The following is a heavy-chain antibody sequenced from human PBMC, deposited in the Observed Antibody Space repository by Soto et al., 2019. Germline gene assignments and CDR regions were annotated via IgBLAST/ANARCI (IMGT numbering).Heavy chain of an antibody. CDR2: IYYSGST. CDR1: GGSISSYY. V-gene: IGHV4-59*01. CDR3: ARGYYDSSGYFRPTLYFDY. D-gene: IGHD3-22*01. J-gene: IGHJ4*02. Sequence: PSETLSLTCTVSGGSISSYYWSWIRQPPGKGLEWIGYIYYSGSTNYNPSLKSRVTISVDTSKNQFSLKLSSVTAADTAVYYCARGYYDSSGYFRPTLYFDYWGRGTLVTVSS.